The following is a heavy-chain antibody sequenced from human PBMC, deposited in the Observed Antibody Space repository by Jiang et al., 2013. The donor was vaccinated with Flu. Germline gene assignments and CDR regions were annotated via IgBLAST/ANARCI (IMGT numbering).Heavy chain of an antibody. CDR2: IKQDGSEK. Sequence: VQLVESGGGLVQPGGSLRLSCAASGFIFSRDWMSWVRQAPGKGLEWVANIKQDGSEKHYVDSVKGRFTISRDNAKNSLYLQMNSLRAEDTAVYYCVRVYKPLETALVSYYYHGMDV. D-gene: IGHD1-1*01. J-gene: IGHJ6*01. V-gene: IGHV3-7*03. CDR1: GFIFSRDW. CDR3: VRVYKPLETALVSYYYHGMDV.